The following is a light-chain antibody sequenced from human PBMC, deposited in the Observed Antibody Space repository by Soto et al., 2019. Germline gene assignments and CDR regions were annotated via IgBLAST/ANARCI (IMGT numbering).Light chain of an antibody. Sequence: QSVLTQPASVSRSPGQSITISCTGTNSDVGGYNYVSWYQQHPGKAPKLMIYDVTDRPSGVSNRFSGSKSGNTASLTISAFQAVYAAFFYCRSYTITSPPGVFGTGPRVPAL. J-gene: IGLJ1*01. V-gene: IGLV2-14*01. CDR1: NSDVGGYNY. CDR2: DVT. CDR3: RSYTITSPPGV.